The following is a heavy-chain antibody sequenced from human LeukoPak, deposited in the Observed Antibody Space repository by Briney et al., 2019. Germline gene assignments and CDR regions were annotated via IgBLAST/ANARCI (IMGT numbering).Heavy chain of an antibody. D-gene: IGHD4-17*01. Sequence: GGSLRLSCAASGFTFSSYSINWVRQAPGKGLEWVSSISSSSSYIYYADSVKGRFTISRDNAKNSLYLQMNSLRAEDTAVYYCARDHKVTSYYYYYYMDVWGKGTTVTVSS. V-gene: IGHV3-21*01. CDR2: ISSSSSYI. J-gene: IGHJ6*03. CDR1: GFTFSSYS. CDR3: ARDHKVTSYYYYYYMDV.